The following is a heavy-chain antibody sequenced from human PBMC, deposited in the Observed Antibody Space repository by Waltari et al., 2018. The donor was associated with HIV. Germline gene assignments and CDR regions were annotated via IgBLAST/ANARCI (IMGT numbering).Heavy chain of an antibody. CDR1: GFTFSSFY. J-gene: IGHJ4*02. CDR3: ASPVTMVRSH. V-gene: IGHV3-30*03. CDR2: ISYDGSNK. Sequence: QVQLVESGGGVVQPGRSLRLSCSASGFTFSSFYMHWVRQAPGKGLEWVAVISYDGSNKYYADSVKGRFTISRDNSKNTLYLQMNSLRAEDTAVYYCASPVTMVRSHWGQGTLVTVSS. D-gene: IGHD3-10*01.